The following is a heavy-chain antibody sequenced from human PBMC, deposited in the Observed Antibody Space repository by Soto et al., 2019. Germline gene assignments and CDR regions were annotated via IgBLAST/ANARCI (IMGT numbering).Heavy chain of an antibody. CDR3: ARSAYDFWSGYYRVYYYGMDV. Sequence: KPSETLSLTCAVYGGSFSGYYWSWIRQPPGKGLEWIGEINHSGSTNYNPSLKSRVTISVDTSKNQFSLKLSSVTAADTAVYYCARSAYDFWSGYYRVYYYGMDVWGQGTTVTVSS. J-gene: IGHJ6*02. CDR1: GGSFSGYY. V-gene: IGHV4-34*01. D-gene: IGHD3-3*01. CDR2: INHSGST.